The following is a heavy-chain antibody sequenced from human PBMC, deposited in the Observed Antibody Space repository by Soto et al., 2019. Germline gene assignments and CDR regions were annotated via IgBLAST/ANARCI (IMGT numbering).Heavy chain of an antibody. V-gene: IGHV1-69*01. CDR2: IIPVFGTT. Sequence: QVQLVQSGAEVKKPGSSVKVFCKASGGTFSNYTISWVRQAPGQGLEWMGGIIPVFGTTDYEQKFQGRVTITADGSTSTAYMKLSSLRSAETAVYYCARSSPYIVVRKPTRNQDYYGTDVWGQGTTVTVSS. J-gene: IGHJ6*02. CDR1: GGTFSNYT. CDR3: ARSSPYIVVRKPTRNQDYYGTDV. D-gene: IGHD2-2*01.